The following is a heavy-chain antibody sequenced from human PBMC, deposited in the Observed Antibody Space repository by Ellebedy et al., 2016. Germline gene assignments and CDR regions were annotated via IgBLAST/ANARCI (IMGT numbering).Heavy chain of an antibody. D-gene: IGHD3-10*01. J-gene: IGHJ5*02. CDR2: INPNSGGT. CDR1: GYTLTELS. CDR3: ARGQYGSGTYYKGVTWFDP. Sequence: ASVKVSCKVSGYTLTELSIHWVRQAPGQGLEWMGWINPNSGGTNYAQKFQGWVTMTRDTSISTAYMELSRLRSDDTAVYYCARGQYGSGTYYKGVTWFDPWGQGTLVTVSS. V-gene: IGHV1-2*04.